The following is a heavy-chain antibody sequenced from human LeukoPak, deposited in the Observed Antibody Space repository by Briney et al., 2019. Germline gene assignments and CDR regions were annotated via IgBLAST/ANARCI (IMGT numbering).Heavy chain of an antibody. V-gene: IGHV4-59*08. CDR3: ARHGGTITMIVVVMIDY. J-gene: IGHJ4*02. CDR2: TYYSGST. Sequence: SETLSLTCTAPGASITSYHRSWIRQPPGKGLQRIAHTYYSGSTNYNPSLKSRVTISVDTSKNQFSLKLSSVTAADTAVYYCARHGGTITMIVVVMIDYWGQGTLVTVSS. D-gene: IGHD3-22*01. CDR1: GASITSYH.